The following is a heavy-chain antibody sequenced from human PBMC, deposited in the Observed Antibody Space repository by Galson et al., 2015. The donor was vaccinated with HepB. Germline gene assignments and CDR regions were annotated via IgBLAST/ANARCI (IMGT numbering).Heavy chain of an antibody. CDR1: GHILSDYY. Sequence: VKVSCKVSGHILSDYYMHWMQQAPGKGLEWMGLVDPDDGETTYAEKFQGRLTIITDTSTDTTYMELSSLISEDTAVYYCAGDRQLAPQYGMDVWGQGTTVTVSS. CDR3: AGDRQLAPQYGMDV. CDR2: VDPDDGET. J-gene: IGHJ6*02. D-gene: IGHD1-1*01. V-gene: IGHV1-69-2*01.